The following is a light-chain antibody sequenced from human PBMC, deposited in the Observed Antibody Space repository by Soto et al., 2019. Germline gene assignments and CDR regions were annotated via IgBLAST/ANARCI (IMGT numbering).Light chain of an antibody. Sequence: QSALTQPASVSGSPGQSITISCTGTSSDVGDYKYVSWYQQHPGKAPKLMIYEVSNRPSGVSNRFSGSKSGNTASLTISGLQAEDEADYYCSSCTSSNTLFGGGTKLTVL. CDR3: SSCTSSNTL. V-gene: IGLV2-14*01. CDR2: EVS. CDR1: SSDVGDYKY. J-gene: IGLJ2*01.